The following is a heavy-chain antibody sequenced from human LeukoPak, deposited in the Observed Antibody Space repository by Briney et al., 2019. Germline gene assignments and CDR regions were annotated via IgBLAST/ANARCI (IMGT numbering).Heavy chain of an antibody. CDR2: INSDGSRT. V-gene: IGHV3-74*01. Sequence: GGSLRLSCEASGFTFSSYWMHWVRRAPGKGLVWVSRINSDGSRTSYADSVKGRFTISRDNAKNALYLQVNSLRAEDTAVYYCERDWSFHSDDYYLYGFDIWGQGTRVTVSS. D-gene: IGHD3-22*01. CDR3: ERDWSFHSDDYYLYGFDI. J-gene: IGHJ3*02. CDR1: GFTFSSYW.